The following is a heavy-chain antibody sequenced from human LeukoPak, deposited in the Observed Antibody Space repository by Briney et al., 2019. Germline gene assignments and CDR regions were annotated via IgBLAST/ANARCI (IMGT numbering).Heavy chain of an antibody. CDR1: GFTFSSYA. D-gene: IGHD3-9*01. CDR2: ISGSGGST. Sequence: GGSLRLSCAASGFTFSSYAMSWVRQAPGKGLEWVSAISGSGGSTYYADSVKGRFTISRDNSKNTLYLQMNSLRAEDTAVYYCAKDRVYYDILTALLGVDYWGQGTLVTVSS. J-gene: IGHJ4*02. CDR3: AKDRVYYDILTALLGVDY. V-gene: IGHV3-23*01.